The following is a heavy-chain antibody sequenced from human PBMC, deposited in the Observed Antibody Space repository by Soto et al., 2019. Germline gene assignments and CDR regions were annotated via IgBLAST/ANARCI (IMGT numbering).Heavy chain of an antibody. CDR1: GFTFSSYW. J-gene: IGHJ6*02. CDR2: IKQDGSEK. Sequence: PGGSLRLSCAASGFTFSSYWMSWVRQAPGKGLEWVANIKQDGSEKYYVDSVKGRFTISRDNAKNSLYLQMNSLRAEDTALYFCSKGQHNCISTSCPEVGMDVWGQGTTVTVSS. V-gene: IGHV3-7*03. D-gene: IGHD2-2*01. CDR3: SKGQHNCISTSCPEVGMDV.